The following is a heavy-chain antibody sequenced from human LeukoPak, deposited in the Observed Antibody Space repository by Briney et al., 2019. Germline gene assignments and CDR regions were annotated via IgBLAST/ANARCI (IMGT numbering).Heavy chain of an antibody. CDR2: ISGSGGTT. Sequence: GGSLRLSCAASGFTFNNYAMNWVRQAPGKGLEWVSVISGSGGTTYYADSVKGRFTISRDSSKNTLYLQMNSLRAEDTAVYYCAKVSGGGLYYDGMDVWGQGTTVTISS. CDR3: AKVSGGGLYYDGMDV. V-gene: IGHV3-23*01. D-gene: IGHD1-14*01. CDR1: GFTFNNYA. J-gene: IGHJ6*02.